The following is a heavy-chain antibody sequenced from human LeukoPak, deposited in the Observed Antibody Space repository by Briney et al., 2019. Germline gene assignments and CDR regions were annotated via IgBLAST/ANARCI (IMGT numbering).Heavy chain of an antibody. J-gene: IGHJ3*02. CDR3: ARDFRGSVDAFDI. V-gene: IGHV4-59*13. Sequence: SETLSLTCTVSGGSISSYYWSWIRQPPGKGLEWIAYIYYSGSTNYNPSLKSRVTISVDTSKNQFSLKLSSVTAADTAVYYCARDFRGSVDAFDIWGQGTMVAVSS. CDR2: IYYSGST. CDR1: GGSISSYY.